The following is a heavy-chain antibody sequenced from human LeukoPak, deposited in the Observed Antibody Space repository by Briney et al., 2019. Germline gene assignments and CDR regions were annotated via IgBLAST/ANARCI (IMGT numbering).Heavy chain of an antibody. Sequence: GGSLRLSCTASGFTFTTYWMHWLRHAPGKGLVWVARINTDGRVTTYAESVKGRFTVSRDNAENTLYLEMNNLRPEDTAGYYCIRETHVGLHLEYWGQGTLATVTS. CDR3: IRETHVGLHLEY. D-gene: IGHD3-10*02. CDR1: GFTFTTYW. V-gene: IGHV3-74*03. J-gene: IGHJ4*02. CDR2: INTDGRVT.